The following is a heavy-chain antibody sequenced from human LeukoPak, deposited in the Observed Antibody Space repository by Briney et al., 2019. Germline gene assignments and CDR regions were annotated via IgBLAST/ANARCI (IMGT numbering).Heavy chain of an antibody. CDR3: VKVSATAGATCFDF. Sequence: GGSLRLSCSGSGFAFSSYAMHWVRQAPGKGLEYVSGITSNGITTYHADSVKGRFTISRDNSKNTLYFQMTSLRAEDTAVYYCVKVSATAGATCFDFWGQGTLVTVSS. J-gene: IGHJ4*02. D-gene: IGHD1-26*01. V-gene: IGHV3-64D*06. CDR2: ITSNGITT. CDR1: GFAFSSYA.